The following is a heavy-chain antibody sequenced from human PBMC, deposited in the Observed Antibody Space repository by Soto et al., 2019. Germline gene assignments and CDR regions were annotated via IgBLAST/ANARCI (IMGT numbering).Heavy chain of an antibody. J-gene: IGHJ6*02. Sequence: SVKVSCKASGGTFSSYAISWVRQAPGQGLEWMGGIIPIFGTANYAQKFQGRVTITADESTSTAYMELSSLRSEDTAVYYCARDKSAHCSGGSCYSGLNYYYYYGMDVWGQGTTVTVSS. V-gene: IGHV1-69*13. D-gene: IGHD2-15*01. CDR1: GGTFSSYA. CDR2: IIPIFGTA. CDR3: ARDKSAHCSGGSCYSGLNYYYYYGMDV.